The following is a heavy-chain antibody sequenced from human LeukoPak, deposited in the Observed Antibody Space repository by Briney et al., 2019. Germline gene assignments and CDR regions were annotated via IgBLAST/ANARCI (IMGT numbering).Heavy chain of an antibody. CDR2: IIHGGST. Sequence: PSETLSLTCAVYGGSFSAFYWSWIRQPPGEGLEWIGEIIHGGSTNYNPSLKSRVSISIDTSKKQFSLKLSSVTAADTAVYYCARANRYCSGGSCSGTSWFDPWGQGILVTVSS. D-gene: IGHD2-15*01. J-gene: IGHJ5*02. CDR1: GGSFSAFY. CDR3: ARANRYCSGGSCSGTSWFDP. V-gene: IGHV4-34*12.